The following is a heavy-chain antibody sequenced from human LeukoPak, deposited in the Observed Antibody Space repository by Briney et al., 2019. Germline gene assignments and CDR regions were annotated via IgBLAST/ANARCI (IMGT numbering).Heavy chain of an antibody. J-gene: IGHJ5*02. V-gene: IGHV1-2*02. CDR3: ARRRRDTRGEGPAFDP. Sequence: ASEKVSCKASGYTFTGYYMHWVRQAPGQGLEWMGWINPNSGGTNYAQKFQGRVTMTRDTSISTAYMELSRLRSDDTAVHYCARRRRDTRGEGPAFDPWGQGTLVTVSS. CDR2: INPNSGGT. CDR1: GYTFTGYY. D-gene: IGHD3-10*01.